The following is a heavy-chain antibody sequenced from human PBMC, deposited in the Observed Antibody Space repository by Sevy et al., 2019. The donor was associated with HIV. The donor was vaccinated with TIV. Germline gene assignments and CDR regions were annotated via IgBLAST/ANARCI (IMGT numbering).Heavy chain of an antibody. CDR1: GGTFSSYA. D-gene: IGHD3-10*01. V-gene: IGHV1-69*13. Sequence: ASVKVSCKASGGTFSSYAISWVRQAPGQGLEWMGGIIPIFGTANYAQKFQGRVTITADGSTSTAYMELSSLRSEDTAVYYCASVGGDKSSQQYYYYYYGMDVWGQGTTVTVS. J-gene: IGHJ6*02. CDR3: ASVGGDKSSQQYYYYYYGMDV. CDR2: IIPIFGTA.